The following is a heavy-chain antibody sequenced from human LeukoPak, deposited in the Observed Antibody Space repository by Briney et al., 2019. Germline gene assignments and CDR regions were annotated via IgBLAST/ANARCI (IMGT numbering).Heavy chain of an antibody. J-gene: IGHJ4*02. Sequence: GGSLRLSCEVSGFNPSDSYMTWMRQTPGRGLEWLAYISGDSRDIYYAASVRGRFTISRDNAKNSLYLQMNSLRAEDTAVYYCARDLMGIAYRGAFYYWGQGTLVTVSS. V-gene: IGHV3-11*01. D-gene: IGHD6-13*01. CDR2: ISGDSRDI. CDR3: ARDLMGIAYRGAFYY. CDR1: GFNPSDSY.